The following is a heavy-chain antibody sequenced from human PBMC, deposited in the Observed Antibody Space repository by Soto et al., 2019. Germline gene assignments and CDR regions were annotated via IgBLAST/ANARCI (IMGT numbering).Heavy chain of an antibody. Sequence: EVQLVESGGGLVKPGGSLRLSCAASGFTFSSYSMNWVRQAPGKGLEWVSSISSSSSYIYYADSVKGRFTISRDNAKNSLYLQMNSRRAEDTAVYYGARAKYYYDSHTGGWFDPWGQGTLVTVSS. V-gene: IGHV3-21*01. CDR3: ARAKYYYDSHTGGWFDP. D-gene: IGHD3-22*01. CDR1: GFTFSSYS. J-gene: IGHJ5*02. CDR2: ISSSSSYI.